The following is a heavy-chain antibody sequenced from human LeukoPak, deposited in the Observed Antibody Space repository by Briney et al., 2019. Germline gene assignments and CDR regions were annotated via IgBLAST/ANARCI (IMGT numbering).Heavy chain of an antibody. Sequence: SVKVSCKASGGTVSSHAISWVRQAPGQGLEWMGGIIPIFGTANYAQKFQGRVTITADESTSTAYMELSSLRSEDTAVYYCARGYGIVGAYDAFDIWGLGTMVTVSS. CDR1: GGTVSSHA. CDR2: IIPIFGTA. D-gene: IGHD1-26*01. CDR3: ARGYGIVGAYDAFDI. J-gene: IGHJ3*02. V-gene: IGHV1-69*01.